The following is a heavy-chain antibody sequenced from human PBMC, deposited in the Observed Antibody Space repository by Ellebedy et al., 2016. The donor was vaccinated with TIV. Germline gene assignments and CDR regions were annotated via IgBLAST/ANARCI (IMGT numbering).Heavy chain of an antibody. V-gene: IGHV3-33*01. CDR2: IWYDGSNK. CDR1: GFTFSSYG. CDR3: ARENWYNDY. J-gene: IGHJ4*02. D-gene: IGHD1/OR15-1a*01. Sequence: GESLKIFCAASGFTFSSYGMHWVRQAPGKGLEWVAVIWYDGSNKYYADSVKGRFTISRDNAKNSGYLQMNSLRAEDTAVYYCARENWYNDYWGQGTLVTVSS.